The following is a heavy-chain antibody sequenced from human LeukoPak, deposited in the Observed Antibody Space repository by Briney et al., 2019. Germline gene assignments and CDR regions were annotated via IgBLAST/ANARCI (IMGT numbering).Heavy chain of an antibody. CDR1: GFTFSSYA. CDR3: ARDGCSSSRCSFDY. D-gene: IGHD2-2*01. V-gene: IGHV3-48*02. CDR2: ISRSDSTI. J-gene: IGHJ4*02. Sequence: GGSLRLSCAASGFTFSSYAMSWVRQAPGKGLEWVSYISRSDSTIYYADSVKGRFTISRDNAKNSLYLQMNSLRDEDTAVYYCARDGCSSSRCSFDYWGQGTLVTVSS.